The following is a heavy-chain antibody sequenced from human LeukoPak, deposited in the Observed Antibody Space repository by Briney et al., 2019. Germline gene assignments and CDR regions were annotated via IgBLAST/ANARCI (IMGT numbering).Heavy chain of an antibody. J-gene: IGHJ4*02. CDR3: AKLSDSSGYYSALDY. V-gene: IGHV3-30*18. CDR1: GFTFSSYG. D-gene: IGHD3-22*01. CDR2: ISYDGSNK. Sequence: GGSLRLSCAASGFTFSSYGMHWVRQAPGKGLEWVAVISYDGSNKYYADSVKGRFTISRDNSKNTLYLQMNSPRAEDAAVYYCAKLSDSSGYYSALDYWGQGTLVTVSS.